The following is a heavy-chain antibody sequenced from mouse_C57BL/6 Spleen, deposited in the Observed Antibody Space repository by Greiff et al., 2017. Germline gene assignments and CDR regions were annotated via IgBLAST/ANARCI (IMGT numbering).Heavy chain of an antibody. D-gene: IGHD1-1*01. CDR3: ARSPYYYGRSYYFGC. Sequence: VQLQQSGPELVKPGASVKMSCKASGYTFTDYNMHWVKQSHGKSLEWIGYINPNNGGTSYNQKFKGKATLTVNTSSSTAYMELRSLTSEDSAVYYCARSPYYYGRSYYFGCWGQGATRPGS. V-gene: IGHV1-22*01. J-gene: IGHJ2*01. CDR2: INPNNGGT. CDR1: GYTFTDYN.